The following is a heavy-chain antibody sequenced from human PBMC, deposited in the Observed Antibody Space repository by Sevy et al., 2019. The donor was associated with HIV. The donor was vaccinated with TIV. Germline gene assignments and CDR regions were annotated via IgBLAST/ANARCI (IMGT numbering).Heavy chain of an antibody. CDR3: ARLGSCGWAGMDV. D-gene: IGHD6-19*01. CDR1: GFTFSTYS. Sequence: GGSLRLSCVASGFTFSTYSMNWVRQAPGKGLEWVSAISGLSTYIYYSDSVRGRFTISRDNAKNSLYLQMNSLRAEDTALYSCARLGSCGWAGMDVWGKGTTVTVSS. CDR2: ISGLSTYI. J-gene: IGHJ6*04. V-gene: IGHV3-21*01.